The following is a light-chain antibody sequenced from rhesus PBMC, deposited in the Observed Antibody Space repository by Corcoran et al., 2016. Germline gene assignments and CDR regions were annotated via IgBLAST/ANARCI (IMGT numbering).Light chain of an antibody. CDR1: QGINRE. CDR3: LQDYSTPLT. Sequence: DIQMTQSPSSLSASVGGRVTVTCRASQGINRELSWYQQKPGTAPTLLIYGASSLQTGVSSRFSGRGSGTDYTLTITSLQPEDVATYYCLQDYSTPLTFGQGTKVEIK. J-gene: IGKJ1*01. CDR2: GAS. V-gene: IGKV1-94*01.